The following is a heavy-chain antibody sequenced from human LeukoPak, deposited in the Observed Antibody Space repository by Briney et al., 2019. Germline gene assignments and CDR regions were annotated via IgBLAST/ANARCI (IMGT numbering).Heavy chain of an antibody. D-gene: IGHD3-16*01. CDR3: STYDYSKVFDY. CDR1: GFTVSSNY. CDR2: IKTTTDGGTT. J-gene: IGHJ4*02. Sequence: KTGGSLRLSCAASGFTVSSNYMSWVRQAPGKGLEWVGRIKTTTDGGTTEYAAPVKGRFTISRDDSKNTLYLQMNSLKTEDTAVYYCSTYDYSKVFDYWGQGTLVTVSS. V-gene: IGHV3-15*01.